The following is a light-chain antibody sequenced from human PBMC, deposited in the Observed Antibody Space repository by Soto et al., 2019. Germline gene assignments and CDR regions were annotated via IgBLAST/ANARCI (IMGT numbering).Light chain of an antibody. CDR3: QQYCRYPVT. CDR1: QRSGNA. Sequence: DIQLPQPHPTLSAPVGERAPISFRAGQRSGNALGWYQQKPGKPPKVLIYGASNKQSGVPPRFSGSGAGTEATLVISSLQADDVATYYCQQYCRYPVTFGRGTKVDIK. V-gene: IGKV1-17*01. CDR2: GAS. J-gene: IGKJ2*01.